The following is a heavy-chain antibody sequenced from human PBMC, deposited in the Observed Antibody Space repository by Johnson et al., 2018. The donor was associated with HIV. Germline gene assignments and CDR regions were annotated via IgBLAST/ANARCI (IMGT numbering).Heavy chain of an antibody. CDR3: VRVGGNGNYFFDPFDM. V-gene: IGHV3-9*01. Sequence: VQLVESGGGVVQPGRSLRLSCAASGFSFSPYALHWVRQTPGKGLEWVSGISWNSGSIGYADSVKGRFTISRDNAKNSLYLQMNSLRDEDTALYYCVRVGGNGNYFFDPFDMWGQGTMVTVSS. J-gene: IGHJ3*02. CDR2: ISWNSGSI. D-gene: IGHD1-26*01. CDR1: GFSFSPYA.